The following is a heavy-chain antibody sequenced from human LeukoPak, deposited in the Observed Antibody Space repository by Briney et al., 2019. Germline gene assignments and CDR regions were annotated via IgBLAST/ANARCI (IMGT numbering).Heavy chain of an antibody. J-gene: IGHJ6*03. Sequence: GGSLRLSCAASGFTFSSYWMSWVRQAPGKGLEWVANIKQDGSEKYYVDSVKGRFTISRDNSKNTLYLQMNSLRAEDTAVYYCAKVPFSSSYYYYMDVWGKGTTVTVSS. D-gene: IGHD2-2*01. V-gene: IGHV3-7*03. CDR1: GFTFSSYW. CDR2: IKQDGSEK. CDR3: AKVPFSSSYYYYMDV.